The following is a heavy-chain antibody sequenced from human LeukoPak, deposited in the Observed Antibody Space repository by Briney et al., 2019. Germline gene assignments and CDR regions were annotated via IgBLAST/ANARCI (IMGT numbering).Heavy chain of an antibody. Sequence: GGSLRLSCAVSGFSVSNNYMNWVRQAPGKGLEWVSLIYSRGGTSYADSVKGRFAISRDSSKNTLFLQMNSLRVEDTAVYYCARDPPGIAASGTYYWGQGTLVTVSS. CDR1: GFSVSNNY. D-gene: IGHD6-13*01. J-gene: IGHJ4*02. CDR3: ARDPPGIAASGTYY. V-gene: IGHV3-53*01. CDR2: IYSRGGT.